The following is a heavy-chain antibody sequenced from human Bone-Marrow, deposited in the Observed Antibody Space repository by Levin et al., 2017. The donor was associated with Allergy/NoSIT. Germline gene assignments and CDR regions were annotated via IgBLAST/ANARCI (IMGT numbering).Heavy chain of an antibody. Sequence: LSLTCAASGFDFSSYAMNWVRQAPGQGLEWVSGISTGGETPYYADSVKGRFAISRDNSKNTLSLEMNSLSPDDTAAYFCAKDLWRGRRISPCDSWGQGTLVTVSS. J-gene: IGHJ4*02. V-gene: IGHV3-23*01. D-gene: IGHD3-3*01. CDR3: AKDLWRGRRISPCDS. CDR2: ISTGGETP. CDR1: GFDFSSYA.